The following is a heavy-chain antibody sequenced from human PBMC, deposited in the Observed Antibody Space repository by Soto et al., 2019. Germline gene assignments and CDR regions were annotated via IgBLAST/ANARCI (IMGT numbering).Heavy chain of an antibody. Sequence: SAKASCKASRDRSPNNDVPWLRHATGQGLEWMGGIIPIFGTANYRQKLKGGVHITADKSTSTAEMELSSLGSKATDVYYCATGVRFLEWPSNLDYWRQGTLDTVSS. J-gene: IGHJ4*02. CDR1: RDRSPNND. CDR2: IIPIFGTA. V-gene: IGHV1-69*06. D-gene: IGHD3-3*01. CDR3: ATGVRFLEWPSNLDY.